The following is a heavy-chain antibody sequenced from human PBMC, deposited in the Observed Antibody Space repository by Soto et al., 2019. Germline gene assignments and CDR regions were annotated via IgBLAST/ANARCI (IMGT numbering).Heavy chain of an antibody. Sequence: SETLSLTCTVSGDSIGTTHSYWAWIRQSPGKGLEWIGNIHYSGSTYYMPSLRSRVTLSVDTSKNQFSLRLTSVTAEDTAVYYCARHEGNGNVWPLDYWGQGILVTVSS. V-gene: IGHV4-39*01. D-gene: IGHD2-8*01. CDR3: ARHEGNGNVWPLDY. CDR1: GDSIGTTHSY. CDR2: IHYSGST. J-gene: IGHJ4*02.